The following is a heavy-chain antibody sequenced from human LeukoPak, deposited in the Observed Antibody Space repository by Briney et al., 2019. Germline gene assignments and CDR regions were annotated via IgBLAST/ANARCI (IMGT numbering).Heavy chain of an antibody. V-gene: IGHV4-34*01. CDR2: INHSGST. CDR1: GGSFSGYY. CDR3: ARDLGTAMVPDAFDI. Sequence: SETLSLTCAVYGGSFSGYYWSWIRQPPGKGLEWIGEINHSGSTNYNPSLKSRVTISVDTSKNQFSLKLSSVTAADTAVYYCARDLGTAMVPDAFDIWGQGTMVTVSS. J-gene: IGHJ3*02. D-gene: IGHD5-18*01.